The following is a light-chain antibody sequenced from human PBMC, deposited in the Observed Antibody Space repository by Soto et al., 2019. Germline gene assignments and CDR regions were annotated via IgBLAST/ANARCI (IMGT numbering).Light chain of an antibody. CDR1: QGISNY. J-gene: IGKJ3*01. V-gene: IGKV1-27*01. Sequence: DIQMTQSPSSLSASVRDRVTITCRASQGISNYLAWYQQKPGMVPKLLIYGASTLQSGVPSRFSGRGSGTDFTLTISSLQPEDVATYYCQNYNSAPFTFGPGTKLDVK. CDR3: QNYNSAPFT. CDR2: GAS.